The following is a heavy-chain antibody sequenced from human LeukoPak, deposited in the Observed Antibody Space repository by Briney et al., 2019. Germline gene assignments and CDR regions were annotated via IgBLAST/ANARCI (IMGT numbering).Heavy chain of an antibody. CDR1: GYTFTSYV. V-gene: IGHV1-2*02. Sequence: ASVKVSCKTSGYTFTSYVISWVRQVPGQGPDWMAWINPNSGGTKYAQKFQGRVTMTRDTSISTAYMEMGRLTSDDTAVYYCVKGWDSSGYYAFDIWGQGTMVTVSS. J-gene: IGHJ3*02. CDR2: INPNSGGT. CDR3: VKGWDSSGYYAFDI. D-gene: IGHD3-22*01.